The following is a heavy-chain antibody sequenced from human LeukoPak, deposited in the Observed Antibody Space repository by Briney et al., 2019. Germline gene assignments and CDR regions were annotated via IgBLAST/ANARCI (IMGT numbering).Heavy chain of an antibody. CDR3: ARGFWGGGYFDL. V-gene: IGHV4-38-2*02. J-gene: IGHJ2*01. Sequence: PSETLSLTCTVSGYSISSGYWWGWIRQPPGKGLEWIGSTYHGGSPYYNPSLKSRVTISVDTSNNQFSLKLSSVTAEDTAIYYCARGFWGGGYFDLWGRGTLVTVSS. CDR2: TYHGGSP. CDR1: GYSISSGYW. D-gene: IGHD3-16*01.